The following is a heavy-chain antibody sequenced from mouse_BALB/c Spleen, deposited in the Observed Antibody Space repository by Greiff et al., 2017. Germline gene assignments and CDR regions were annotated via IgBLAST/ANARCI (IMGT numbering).Heavy chain of an antibody. V-gene: IGHV1S81*02. CDR3: ARKGTMITTPCDY. Sequence: QVQLQQPGAELVKPGASVKLSCKASGYTFTSYWMHWVKQRPGQGLEWIGEINPSNGRTNYNEKFKSKATLTVDKSSSTAYMQLSSLTSEDSAVYYCARKGTMITTPCDYWGQGTTLTVSS. CDR2: INPSNGRT. D-gene: IGHD2-4*01. CDR1: GYTFTSYW. J-gene: IGHJ2*01.